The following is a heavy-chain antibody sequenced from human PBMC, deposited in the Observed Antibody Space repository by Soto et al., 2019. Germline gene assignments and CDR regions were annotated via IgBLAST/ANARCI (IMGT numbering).Heavy chain of an antibody. D-gene: IGHD2-8*01. J-gene: IGHJ6*02. CDR1: GGTFRTAA. V-gene: IGHV1-69*12. CDR3: ARDNDRPQLGGNYYYILAV. Sequence: QVQLEQSGAEVKKPGSSVKVSCKASGGTFRTAAVSWVRQAPGQGLEWMGGIMPVFRTPDYAQKFHGRVTITADESTSTAYMEWSGLRSDDTAVYYCARDNDRPQLGGNYYYILAVWGQWTTITVSS. CDR2: IMPVFRTP.